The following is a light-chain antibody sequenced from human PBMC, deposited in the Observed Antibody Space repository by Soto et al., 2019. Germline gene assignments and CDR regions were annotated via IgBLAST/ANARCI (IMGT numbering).Light chain of an antibody. V-gene: IGLV1-47*01. Sequence: QSVLTQPPSASGTPGQRVTISCSGSSSNIGSNYVYWYQQLPGTAPKLLIYRNSQRPSGVPDRFSGSKSGTSASLAITGLQAEDEADYYCQAYDYSLTASVFGGGTKLTVL. CDR1: SSNIGSNY. CDR2: RNS. J-gene: IGLJ3*02. CDR3: QAYDYSLTASV.